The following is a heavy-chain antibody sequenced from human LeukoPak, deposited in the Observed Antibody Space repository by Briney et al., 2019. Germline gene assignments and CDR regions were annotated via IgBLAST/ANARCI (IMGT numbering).Heavy chain of an antibody. CDR1: GGTFTGYY. D-gene: IGHD3-22*01. J-gene: IGHJ4*02. Sequence: ASVKVSCKASGGTFTGYYMHWVRQAPGQGLEWMGWINPNSGGTSYAQKFQGRVTMTRDTSISTAYMELSRLRSDDTAVYYCARGKYYYDSSGYLAYWGQGTLVTVSS. V-gene: IGHV1-2*02. CDR2: INPNSGGT. CDR3: ARGKYYYDSSGYLAY.